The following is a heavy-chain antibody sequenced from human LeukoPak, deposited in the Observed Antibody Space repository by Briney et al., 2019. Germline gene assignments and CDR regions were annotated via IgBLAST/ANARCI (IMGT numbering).Heavy chain of an antibody. CDR2: IIPIFGTA. CDR3: ARSLGYYDSVYYYYYMDV. CDR1: GGTFSSYA. D-gene: IGHD3-22*01. J-gene: IGHJ6*03. V-gene: IGHV1-69*06. Sequence: GASVKVSCKASGGTFSSYAISWVRQAPGQGLEWMGGIIPIFGTANYAQKFQGRVTITADKSTSTAYMELSGLRSEDTAVYYCARSLGYYDSVYYYYYMDVWGKGTTVTVSS.